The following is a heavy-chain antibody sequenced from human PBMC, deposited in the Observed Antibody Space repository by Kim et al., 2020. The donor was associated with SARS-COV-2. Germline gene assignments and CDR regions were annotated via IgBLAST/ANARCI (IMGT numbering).Heavy chain of an antibody. D-gene: IGHD2-15*01. CDR1: GGSVSSGNYY. CDR2: VSYGGAT. Sequence: SETLSLTCTVSGGSVSSGNYYWNWIRQSPGKGLEWIGYVSYGGATTYNPSLESRVSISIVPSQSQLSLKLTSVTAADSAIYFCARVCPSQYWSSDIWSQGTVVTVSS. J-gene: IGHJ3*02. CDR3: ARVCPSQYWSSDI. V-gene: IGHV4-61*01.